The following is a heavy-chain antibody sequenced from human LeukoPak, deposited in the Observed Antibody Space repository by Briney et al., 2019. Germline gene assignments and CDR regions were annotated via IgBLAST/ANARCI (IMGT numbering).Heavy chain of an antibody. V-gene: IGHV6-1*01. CDR1: GDSVSSKCAS. D-gene: IGHD1-26*01. CDR3: ARGTGSLDY. J-gene: IGHJ4*02. Sequence: SQTLSLTCAISGDSVSSKCASWNWIRQSPSRGLEWLGRAYSRSKWFNDYAVSVKSRITVNPDTSKNQCSLRLTSVTPDDTAVYYCARGTGSLDYWGQRTLVTVSS. CDR2: AYSRSKWFN.